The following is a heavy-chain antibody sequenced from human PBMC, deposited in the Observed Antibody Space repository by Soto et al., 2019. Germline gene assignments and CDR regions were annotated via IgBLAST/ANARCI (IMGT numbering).Heavy chain of an antibody. J-gene: IGHJ4*02. CDR2: VIYTGFT. Sequence: PSETLSLTCAVSGASISGSYYYWAWLRQSPGKGPEWIGSVIYTGFTSSNPSLESRVSVSVDTSKSQFSLKLSAVTAADTAVYYCATSQKGYNRNYFDHWGQGALVTVSS. D-gene: IGHD1-20*01. CDR1: GASISGSYYY. V-gene: IGHV4-39*01. CDR3: ATSQKGYNRNYFDH.